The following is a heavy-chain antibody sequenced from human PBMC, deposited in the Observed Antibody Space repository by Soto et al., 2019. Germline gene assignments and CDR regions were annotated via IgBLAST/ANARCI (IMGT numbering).Heavy chain of an antibody. CDR3: AIEGVGFGH. V-gene: IGHV3-73*01. Sequence: EVQLVESGGGLVRPGGSVRLSCAASGFTFSVSSMHWVRQASGKGLEWLGRIRSRAYHYATTYSESLKGRVIISRDDSQDTMFLEMSSLRTEDTAMYYCAIEGVGFGHWGQGTLVTVSS. CDR1: GFTFSVSS. J-gene: IGHJ4*02. CDR2: IRSRAYHYAT. D-gene: IGHD3-16*01.